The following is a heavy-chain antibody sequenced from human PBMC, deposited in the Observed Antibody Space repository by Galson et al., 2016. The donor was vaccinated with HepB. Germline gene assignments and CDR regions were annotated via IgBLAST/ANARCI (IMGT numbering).Heavy chain of an antibody. J-gene: IGHJ4*02. D-gene: IGHD3-10*01. CDR2: ISAYNGDT. V-gene: IGHV1-18*01. CDR1: GYTFTNYG. Sequence: SCKASGYTFTNYGISWVRQAPGQGLEWMGWISAYNGDTSYAQKLQGRVTMTTDTSTSTAYMELRSLRSVDTAVYYCARGYYASGRPDFDYWGQGTLVTVSS. CDR3: ARGYYASGRPDFDY.